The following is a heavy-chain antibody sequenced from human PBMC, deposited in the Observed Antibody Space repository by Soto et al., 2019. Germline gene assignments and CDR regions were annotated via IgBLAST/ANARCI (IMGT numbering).Heavy chain of an antibody. V-gene: IGHV4-4*07. CDR2: IHARGST. J-gene: IGHJ4*02. Sequence: SSTXSLTCTFFVWSVSDNVFILFRQPAGKGPEYIGRIHARGSTNYNPSLKSRVTMSVDTSHNQFSLRLSSVTAADTAVYYCERGPYCGGESFLASWGQGALVNVS. CDR1: VWSVSDNV. D-gene: IGHD2-21*01. CDR3: ERGPYCGGESFLAS.